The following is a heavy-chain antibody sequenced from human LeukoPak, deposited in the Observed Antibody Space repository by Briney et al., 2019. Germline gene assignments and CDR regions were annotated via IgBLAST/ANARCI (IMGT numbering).Heavy chain of an antibody. V-gene: IGHV4-61*01. J-gene: IGHJ5*02. CDR3: ARIMGRGYCSSTSCRGDWFDP. CDR2: IYHSGST. Sequence: PSETLSLTCTVSGGSVSSGSYYWSWIRQPPGKGLEWIGEIYHSGSTNYNPSLKSRVTISVDKSKNQFSLKLSSVTAADTAVYYCARIMGRGYCSSTSCRGDWFDPWGQGTLVTVSS. CDR1: GGSVSSGSYY. D-gene: IGHD2-2*01.